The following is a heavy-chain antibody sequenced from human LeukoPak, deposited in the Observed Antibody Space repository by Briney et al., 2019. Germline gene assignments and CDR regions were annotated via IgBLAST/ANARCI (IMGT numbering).Heavy chain of an antibody. CDR3: AGSWSPYDAFDI. Sequence: GGSLRLSCAASGFTFSSHWMSWVRQAPGKGLEWVANIKKDGSEKYYVDAVKGRFTISRDNAKTSLYLQMNSLRAEDTAVYYCAGSWSPYDAFDIWGQGTMVTVSS. V-gene: IGHV3-7*01. D-gene: IGHD6-13*01. CDR2: IKKDGSEK. CDR1: GFTFSSHW. J-gene: IGHJ3*02.